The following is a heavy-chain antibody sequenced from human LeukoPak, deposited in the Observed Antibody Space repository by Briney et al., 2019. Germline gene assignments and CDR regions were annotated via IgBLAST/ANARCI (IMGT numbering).Heavy chain of an antibody. V-gene: IGHV3-23*01. CDR3: AKESPKSCSSTTCSIDY. CDR2: ISGHGGNT. Sequence: GGPLRLSCAPSGFTFSSFPMSWVRQPPGKGQKWVSAISGHGGNTCYADSVKGRFTISRDNSKNTLYLQMNSLRAEDTAVYYCAKESPKSCSSTTCSIDYWGQGTLVTVSS. J-gene: IGHJ4*02. D-gene: IGHD2-2*01. CDR1: GFTFSSFP.